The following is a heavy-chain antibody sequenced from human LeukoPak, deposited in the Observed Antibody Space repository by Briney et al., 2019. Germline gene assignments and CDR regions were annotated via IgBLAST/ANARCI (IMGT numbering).Heavy chain of an antibody. V-gene: IGHV3-48*03. CDR2: ISSSGSTI. Sequence: GGSLRLSCAASGFTLSSYEMNWVRQAPGKGLEWVSYISSSGSTIYYADSVKGRFTISRDNAKNSLYLQTNSLRAEDTAVYYCAREYCSSTSCYPMDYWGQGTLVTVSS. CDR1: GFTLSSYE. CDR3: AREYCSSTSCYPMDY. D-gene: IGHD2-2*01. J-gene: IGHJ4*02.